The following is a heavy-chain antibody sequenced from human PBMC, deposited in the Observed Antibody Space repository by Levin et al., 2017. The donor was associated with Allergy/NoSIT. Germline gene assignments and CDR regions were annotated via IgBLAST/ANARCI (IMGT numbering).Heavy chain of an antibody. CDR1: GFTFGSYA. CDR3: AKSELRGIYSRGMTY. J-gene: IGHJ4*02. V-gene: IGHV3-23*01. D-gene: IGHD3-16*01. Sequence: SCAASGFTFGSYAMSWVRQAPGKGLESVSAISDSDDRTYYADSVKGRFTISRDNSRNTLYLQMNSLGADDTAIYYCAKSELRGIYSRGMTYWGQGILVTVSS. CDR2: ISDSDDRT.